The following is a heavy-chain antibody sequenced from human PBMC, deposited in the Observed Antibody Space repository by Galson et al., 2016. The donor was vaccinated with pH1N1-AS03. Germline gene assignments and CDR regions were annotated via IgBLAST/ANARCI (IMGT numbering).Heavy chain of an antibody. Sequence: SLRLSCAASGFGVSGNAMTWVRQAPGKGLEWVSSIGSDRKTHYANTVKSRFSISKDNSKNTVYLQMDSLRADDTALYYCAKYLFWMSAIDVWGQGTTVTVSS. CDR1: GFGVSGNA. V-gene: IGHV3-23*01. J-gene: IGHJ6*02. CDR2: IGSDRKT. CDR3: AKYLFWMSAIDV. D-gene: IGHD1-1*01.